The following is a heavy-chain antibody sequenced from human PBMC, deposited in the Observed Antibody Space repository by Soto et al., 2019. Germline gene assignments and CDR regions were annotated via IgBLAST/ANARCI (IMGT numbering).Heavy chain of an antibody. Sequence: GGSLRLSCAASGFTFSSYAMSWVRQAPGKGLEWISAISGSGSSRYYADSVKGRFTISRDNSKNTLYLLINSLRAEDTAVYYCAKATVEYSSSWPFDYWGQGTLVTVSS. CDR2: ISGSGSSR. CDR3: AKATVEYSSSWPFDY. D-gene: IGHD6-13*01. J-gene: IGHJ4*02. CDR1: GFTFSSYA. V-gene: IGHV3-23*01.